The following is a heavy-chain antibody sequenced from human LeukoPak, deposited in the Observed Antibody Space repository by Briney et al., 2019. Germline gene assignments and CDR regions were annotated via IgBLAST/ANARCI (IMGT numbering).Heavy chain of an antibody. D-gene: IGHD3-10*01. CDR2: ISVYNGNT. Sequence: ASVKVSCKASGYTFTSYGISWVRQAPGQGLEWMGRISVYNGNTIYAQNLQGRVTMTIDTSTSTAYMELRSLTSDDTAVYYCASTANYYGSGSYGAFDIWGQGTMVTVSS. J-gene: IGHJ3*02. CDR1: GYTFTSYG. CDR3: ASTANYYGSGSYGAFDI. V-gene: IGHV1-18*01.